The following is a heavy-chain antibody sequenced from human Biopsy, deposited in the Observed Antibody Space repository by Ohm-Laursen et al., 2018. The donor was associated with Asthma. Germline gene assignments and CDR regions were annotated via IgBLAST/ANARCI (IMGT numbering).Heavy chain of an antibody. CDR1: GFVFSQCG. CDR3: ARQSGQDYGDSSGFDI. J-gene: IGHJ3*02. V-gene: IGHV3-30*03. Sequence: SLRLSCSASGFVFSQCGMHWVRKGPGKGLEWVALVSSDGHNKYYEDSVKGRFTISRDNSRNRLYLQINRLTVEDSAVYFCARQSGQDYGDSSGFDIWGQGTKVAVSS. D-gene: IGHD3-22*01. CDR2: VSSDGHNK.